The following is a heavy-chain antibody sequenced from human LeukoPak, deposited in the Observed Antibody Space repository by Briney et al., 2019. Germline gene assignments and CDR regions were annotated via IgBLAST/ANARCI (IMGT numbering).Heavy chain of an antibody. CDR2: IYYSGST. CDR3: ARVWGHNGAFDI. Sequence: PSETLSLTCAVSGDSISSDGYSCSWVRQPPGKGLEWIGYIYYSGSTYYNPSLKSRVTISVDTSKNQFSLKLSSVTAADTAVYYCARVWGHNGAFDIWGQGTMVTVSS. D-gene: IGHD3-16*01. CDR1: GDSISSDGYS. V-gene: IGHV4-31*11. J-gene: IGHJ3*02.